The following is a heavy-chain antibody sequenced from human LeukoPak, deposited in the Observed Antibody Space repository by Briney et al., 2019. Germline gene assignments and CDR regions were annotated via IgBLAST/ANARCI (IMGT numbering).Heavy chain of an antibody. CDR1: GYTFSSYE. CDR3: ARGLGRTAMVTRGGVRFDY. D-gene: IGHD5-18*01. V-gene: IGHV1-8*01. CDR2: MNPNSGNT. Sequence: EASVKVSCKASGYTFSSYEINWVRQATGQGLEWMGWMNPNSGNTGYAQKFQGRVAMTRNTSITTAYMELSSLRSEDTAVYYCARGLGRTAMVTRGGVRFDYWGQGTLVTVSS. J-gene: IGHJ4*02.